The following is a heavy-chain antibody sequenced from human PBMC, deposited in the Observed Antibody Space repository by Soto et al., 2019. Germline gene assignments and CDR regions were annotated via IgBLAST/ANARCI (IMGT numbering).Heavy chain of an antibody. V-gene: IGHV4-39*01. CDR3: ARQAPAAGKSVLFDY. CDR1: GGSISSSSYY. Sequence: SETLSLTCTVSGGSISSSSYYWGWIRQPPGKGLEWIGSIYYSGSTYYNPSLKSRVTISVDTSKNQFSLKPSSVTAADTAVYYCARQAPAAGKSVLFDYWGQGTLVTVSS. CDR2: IYYSGST. J-gene: IGHJ4*02. D-gene: IGHD6-13*01.